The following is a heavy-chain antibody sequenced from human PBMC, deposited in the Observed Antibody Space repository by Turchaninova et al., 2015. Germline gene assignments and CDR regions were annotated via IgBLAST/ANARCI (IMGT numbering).Heavy chain of an antibody. CDR1: GYSIPSYW. D-gene: IGHD2-8*01. Sequence: DVQLVQSGAVVKEHGEDLRISCQGSGYSIPSYWINWVCQMPGQGLEWVWRIDPGDSRTNYSPSFQGHVTISADKSISTAFLQWNSLRASDTAIYYCVREWRDPWGQGTLVIVST. CDR3: VREWRDP. V-gene: IGHV5-10-1*03. CDR2: IDPGDSRT. J-gene: IGHJ5*02.